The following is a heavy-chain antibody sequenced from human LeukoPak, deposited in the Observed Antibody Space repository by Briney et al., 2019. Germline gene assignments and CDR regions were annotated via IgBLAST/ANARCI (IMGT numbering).Heavy chain of an antibody. CDR3: ARSYIGVIQDY. CDR1: GGSIRSGVHS. D-gene: IGHD3-16*01. CDR2: IYYGGNN. J-gene: IGHJ4*02. V-gene: IGHV4-30-4*07. Sequence: PSETLSLTCAVSGGSIRSGVHSWSWIRQPPGKGLEWIGYIYYGGNNYYNPSLKSRVTISVDTSKNQFSLKLSSVTAADTAVYYCARSYIGVIQDYWGQGTLVTVSS.